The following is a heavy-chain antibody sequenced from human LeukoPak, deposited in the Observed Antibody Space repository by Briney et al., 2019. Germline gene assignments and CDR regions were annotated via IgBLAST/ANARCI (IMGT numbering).Heavy chain of an antibody. D-gene: IGHD3-22*01. CDR1: GYAFTNYT. Sequence: ASVKVSCTASGYAFTNYTINWVRLAPGQGLEWMGWIDTNTGNPTYAQGFAGRFVFSLDTSVTTTYLQISSLKAEDTAVYSCTRGRDTTGYFVYWGQGTLVTVSS. V-gene: IGHV7-4-1*02. CDR3: TRGRDTTGYFVY. J-gene: IGHJ4*02. CDR2: IDTNTGNP.